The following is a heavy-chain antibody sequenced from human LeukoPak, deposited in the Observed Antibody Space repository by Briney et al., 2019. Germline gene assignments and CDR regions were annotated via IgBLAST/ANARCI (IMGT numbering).Heavy chain of an antibody. CDR3: ARAFGCYPGICGFDI. V-gene: IGHV4-59*01. CDR1: GGSISSYY. J-gene: IGHJ3*02. D-gene: IGHD2-15*01. CDR2: IHYSGST. Sequence: SETLSLTCTVSGGSISSYYWSWIRQPPGKGLEWIGYIHYSGSTNYNPSLKSRVTISGDTSQNQYSLKLNSVTAADTAMYYCARAFGCYPGICGFDIWGQGTMVTVSS.